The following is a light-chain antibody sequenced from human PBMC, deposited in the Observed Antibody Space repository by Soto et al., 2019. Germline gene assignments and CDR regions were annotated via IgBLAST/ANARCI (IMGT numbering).Light chain of an antibody. Sequence: EIVMTQSPATLSVSPGERATRSCRASQSVSSNLAWYQQKPGQAPRLLIYGASTRAPGITARFSGGGSGTEFTLTISSLQSEDFAVYYCQQYTNWPPITFGQGTRLEI. V-gene: IGKV3D-15*01. CDR1: QSVSSN. CDR2: GAS. CDR3: QQYTNWPPIT. J-gene: IGKJ5*01.